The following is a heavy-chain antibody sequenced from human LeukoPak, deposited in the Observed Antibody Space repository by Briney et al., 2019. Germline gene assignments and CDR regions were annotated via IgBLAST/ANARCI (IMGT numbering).Heavy chain of an antibody. CDR2: ISAYNGNT. J-gene: IGHJ6*02. Sequence: GASVKVSCTASGYTFTIYGISWVRQAPGQGLEWMGWISAYNGNTNYAQKPQGRVTMTTDTSTSTAYMELRSLRSDDTAVYYCARDEIFSYYYGMDVWGQGTTVTVSS. V-gene: IGHV1-18*01. CDR3: ARDEIFSYYYGMDV. CDR1: GYTFTIYG. D-gene: IGHD3-3*01.